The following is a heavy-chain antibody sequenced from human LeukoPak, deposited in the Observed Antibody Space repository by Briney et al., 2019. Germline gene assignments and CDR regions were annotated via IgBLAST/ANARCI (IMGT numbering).Heavy chain of an antibody. CDR2: MNPNSGNT. J-gene: IGHJ6*03. D-gene: IGHD3-9*01. Sequence: GASVKVSCKASGYTFTSYDINWVRQATGQGLEWMGWMNPNSGNTGYAQKFQGRVTMTRNTSISTAYMELSSLRSEDTAVYYCARGGPSYFDWLRYYYMDVWGKGTTVTISS. CDR3: ARGGPSYFDWLRYYYMDV. CDR1: GYTFTSYD. V-gene: IGHV1-8*01.